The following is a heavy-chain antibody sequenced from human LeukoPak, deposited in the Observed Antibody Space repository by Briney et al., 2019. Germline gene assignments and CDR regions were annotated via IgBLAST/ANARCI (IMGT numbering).Heavy chain of an antibody. J-gene: IGHJ4*02. CDR2: ISDSGGTT. Sequence: GGSLRLSCTASGFTFSGRAMSWVRQAPGKGPEWVSVISDSGGTTFYADSVKGRFTISRDNSKNTLYLQMDSLSAEDTGVYYCAKHQECIGSRSSCFDWWGQGTLVTVSS. V-gene: IGHV3-23*01. CDR3: AKHQECIGSRSSCFDW. D-gene: IGHD2-2*01. CDR1: GFTFSGRA.